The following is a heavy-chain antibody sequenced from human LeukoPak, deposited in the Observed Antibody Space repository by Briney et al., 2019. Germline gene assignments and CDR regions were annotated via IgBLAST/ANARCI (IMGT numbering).Heavy chain of an antibody. J-gene: IGHJ4*02. CDR3: AKDHGSSDWYYFDY. CDR2: IHYDGSNN. V-gene: IGHV3-30*02. D-gene: IGHD6-13*01. CDR1: GFTFSSYW. Sequence: GGSLRLSCAASGFTFSSYWMTWVRQAPGKGLEWVAFIHYDGSNNYYADSVKGRFTISRDNSKNTLYLQMNTLRADDTAVYYCAKDHGSSDWYYFDYWGQGTLVTVSS.